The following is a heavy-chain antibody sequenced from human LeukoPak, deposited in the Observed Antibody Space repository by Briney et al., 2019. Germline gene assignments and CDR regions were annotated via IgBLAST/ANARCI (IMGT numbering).Heavy chain of an antibody. V-gene: IGHV4-39*07. CDR2: IYYSGST. CDR1: GGSISSSSYY. J-gene: IGHJ5*02. Sequence: SETLSLTCTVSGGSISSSSYYWGWIRQPPGKGLEWIGSIYYSGSTYYNPSLKSRVTISVDTFKNQFSLKLSSVTAADTAVYYCARSHYDILTGYFGGFDPWGQGTLVTVSS. D-gene: IGHD3-9*01. CDR3: ARSHYDILTGYFGGFDP.